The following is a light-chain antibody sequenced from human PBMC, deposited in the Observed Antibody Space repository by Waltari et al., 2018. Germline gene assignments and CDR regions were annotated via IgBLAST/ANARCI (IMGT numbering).Light chain of an antibody. J-gene: IGLJ2*01. CDR2: EST. Sequence: QSALTQPASVSGSPGQSITISCTGTSRDVGTYNLVSWYQLDPGKAPKLIIYESTKRPSGVSSRFSGSKSGNTASLTISGLQAEDEADYYCCSFAGSSPHVVFGGGTKLTVL. CDR3: CSFAGSSPHVV. V-gene: IGLV2-23*01. CDR1: SRDVGTYNL.